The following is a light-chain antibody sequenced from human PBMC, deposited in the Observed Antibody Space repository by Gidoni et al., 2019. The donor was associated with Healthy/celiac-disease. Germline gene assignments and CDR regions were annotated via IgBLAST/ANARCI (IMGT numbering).Light chain of an antibody. CDR1: QDISNY. V-gene: IGKV1-33*01. CDR2: DAS. CDR3: QQYDNLPIT. Sequence: HRPKSPSSLSASLGDRATITCQASQDISNYLNWYQQKPGKAPKLLIYDASNLETGVPSRFSGSGSGTDFTFTISSLQSEDIATYYCQQYDNLPITFGQGTRLEIK. J-gene: IGKJ5*01.